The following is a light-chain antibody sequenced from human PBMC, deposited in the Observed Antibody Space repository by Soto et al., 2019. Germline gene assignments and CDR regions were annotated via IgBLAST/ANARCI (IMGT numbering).Light chain of an antibody. V-gene: IGKV1-9*01. Sequence: DIPLTQSPSLLSASVGDRVTITCRASQGISSYLAWYQQKPGKAPKLLIYAASTLQSGVPSRFSGSRSGTEFTLTISSLQPEDLALYYCQRFNTSPFPFCHGTKVD. CDR3: QRFNTSPFP. CDR1: QGISSY. J-gene: IGKJ3*01. CDR2: AAS.